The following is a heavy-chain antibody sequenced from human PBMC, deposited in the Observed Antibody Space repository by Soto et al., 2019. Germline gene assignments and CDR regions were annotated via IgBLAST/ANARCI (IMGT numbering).Heavy chain of an antibody. J-gene: IGHJ5*02. V-gene: IGHV3-49*03. CDR2: IRSKAYGGTT. D-gene: IGHD6-19*01. CDR1: GFTFGDYA. CDR3: TRARSSGPLNWFDP. Sequence: GGSLRLSCTASGFTFGDYAMSWFRQAPGKGLEWVGFIRSKAYGGTTEYAASVKGRFTISRDDSKSIAYLQMNSLKTEDTAVYYCTRARSSGPLNWFDPWGQGTLVTVSS.